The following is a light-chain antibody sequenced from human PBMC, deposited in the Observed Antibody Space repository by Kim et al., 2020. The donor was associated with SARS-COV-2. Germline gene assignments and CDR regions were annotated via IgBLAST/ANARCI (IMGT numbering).Light chain of an antibody. CDR1: QSISSNY. CDR3: QQYGGSPQT. V-gene: IGKV3-20*01. Sequence: LSPGERATRSCRASQSISSNYLAWYQQKPGQAPRLLIYGASSRVTGIPDRFSGSGSGTDFTLTISRLEPEEFAVYYCQQYGGSPQTFGQGTKLEI. J-gene: IGKJ1*01. CDR2: GAS.